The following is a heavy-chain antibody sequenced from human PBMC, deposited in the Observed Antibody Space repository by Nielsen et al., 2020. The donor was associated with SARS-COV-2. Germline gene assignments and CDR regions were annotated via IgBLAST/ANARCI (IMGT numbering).Heavy chain of an antibody. J-gene: IGHJ6*02. CDR3: ARGKRYAYYYYYGMDV. D-gene: IGHD5-24*01. CDR1: GGSISSSSYY. CDR2: IYTSGST. V-gene: IGHV4-61*02. Sequence: SETLSLTCTVSGGSISSSSYYWGWIRQPAGKGLEWIGRIYTSGSTNYNPSLKSRVTISVDTSKNQFSLKLSSVTAADTAVYYCARGKRYAYYYYYGMDVWGQGTTVTVSS.